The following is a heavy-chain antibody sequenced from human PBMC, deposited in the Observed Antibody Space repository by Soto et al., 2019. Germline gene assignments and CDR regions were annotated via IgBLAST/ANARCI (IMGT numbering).Heavy chain of an antibody. CDR3: ARYSWVPAASRGSFDY. V-gene: IGHV1-2*02. CDR2: INPNSGGT. Sequence: QVQLVQSGAEVKKPGASVKVSCKASGYTFTGYYMHWVRQAPGQGLEWMGWINPNSGGTNYAQKFQGRVTMTRDTSISTAYMELSRLRSDDTAVYYCARYSWVPAASRGSFDYWGQGTLVTVSS. J-gene: IGHJ4*02. D-gene: IGHD2-2*01. CDR1: GYTFTGYY.